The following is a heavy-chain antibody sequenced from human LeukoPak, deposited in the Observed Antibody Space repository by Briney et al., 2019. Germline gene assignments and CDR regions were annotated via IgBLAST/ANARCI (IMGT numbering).Heavy chain of an antibody. D-gene: IGHD2-2*01. CDR3: ARDMADIVVLPAANAAFDI. CDR1: GYTFTSYG. J-gene: IGHJ3*02. CDR2: ISAYNGNT. V-gene: IGHV1-18*04. Sequence: GSVTVSCMASGYTFTSYGISWVRQAPGQGLEWMGWISAYNGNTNYAQTLQGRVTMTTDTSTSTAYMELRSLRSDDTAVYYCARDMADIVVLPAANAAFDIWGQGTMVTVSS.